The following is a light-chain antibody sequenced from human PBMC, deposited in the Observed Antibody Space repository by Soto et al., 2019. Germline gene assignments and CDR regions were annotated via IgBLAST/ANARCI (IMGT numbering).Light chain of an antibody. CDR2: QAS. V-gene: IGKV1-5*03. J-gene: IGKJ1*01. Sequence: DLQMTQSPSTLSASVGDRVTITCRASQSISTWLAWYQQKPGKAPQVLTYQASSLQSGVPSRFSGSGSGTEFTLTISSLQPDDFATYYCQQYYTSSWTFGQGTKVEI. CDR1: QSISTW. CDR3: QQYYTSSWT.